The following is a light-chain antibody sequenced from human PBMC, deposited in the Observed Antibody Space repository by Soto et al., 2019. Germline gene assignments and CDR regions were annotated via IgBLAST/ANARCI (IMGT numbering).Light chain of an antibody. CDR2: KAT. CDR3: QQYNDCEST. CDR1: QSIGCW. J-gene: IGKJ2*01. V-gene: IGKV1-5*03. Sequence: DIQLTQSPSTLSASVGDGVTITCRASQSIGCWLAWYQQKPGKAHKLLIYKATNLQSGAPSRFGGSGSGTDFSLTISSQQPVYSATYVCQQYNDCESTFGPWTKLEI.